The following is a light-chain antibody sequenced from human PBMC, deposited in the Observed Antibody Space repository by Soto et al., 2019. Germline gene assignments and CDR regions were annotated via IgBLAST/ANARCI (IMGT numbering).Light chain of an antibody. V-gene: IGKV3-15*01. Sequence: EILLTQSPATLSVSPGETATLSCRASQNFLSDLAWYQQKPGQAPMLLVYGATTRATDAPAKFRGSGSGTEFSLTISSLQSEDFATYYCQQYRSWPRTFGQGSKVEI. CDR3: QQYRSWPRT. J-gene: IGKJ1*01. CDR1: QNFLSD. CDR2: GAT.